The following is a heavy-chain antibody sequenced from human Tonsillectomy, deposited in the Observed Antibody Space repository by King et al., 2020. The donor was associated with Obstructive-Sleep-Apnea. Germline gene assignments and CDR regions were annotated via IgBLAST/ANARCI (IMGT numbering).Heavy chain of an antibody. Sequence: VQLQESGPGLVKPSETLSLTCTVSGGSISNYYWSWIRQPPGKGLEWIGYMYYSGNTNFNPSLKSRVTISADTSKIQFSLGLSSVTAADTAVYYFARHRGVEDYGGYGDYFDYWGQGTLVTVSS. V-gene: IGHV4-59*08. CDR3: ARHRGVEDYGGYGDYFDY. D-gene: IGHD5-12*01. CDR1: GGSISNYY. J-gene: IGHJ4*02. CDR2: MYYSGNT.